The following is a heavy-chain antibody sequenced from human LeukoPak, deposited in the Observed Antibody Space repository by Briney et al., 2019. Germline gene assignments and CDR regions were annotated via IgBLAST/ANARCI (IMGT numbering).Heavy chain of an antibody. D-gene: IGHD3-10*01. CDR1: GFTFSSFG. Sequence: PGGSLRLSCAASGFTFSSFGVNWVCQAPGKGLEWVSSISVSNTYIYYTDSVKGRFTISRDNAKNSLYLQMNSLRAEDTAVYYCARDRGYGSGSYAFDIWGQGTMVTVSS. J-gene: IGHJ3*02. CDR3: ARDRGYGSGSYAFDI. CDR2: ISVSNTYI. V-gene: IGHV3-21*04.